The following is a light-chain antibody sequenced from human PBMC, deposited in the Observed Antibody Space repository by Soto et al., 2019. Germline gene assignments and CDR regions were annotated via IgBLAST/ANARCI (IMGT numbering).Light chain of an antibody. CDR3: GTWDGSLSTAE. CDR1: GSNIGNNY. CDR2: EDN. V-gene: IGLV1-51*02. J-gene: IGLJ3*02. Sequence: QSVLTQPPSVSAAPGQRVTISCSGSGSNIGNNYVSWYQQLPGAAPKLLIYEDNKRPSGIPDRFSGFKSGTSATLGITGLQTGDEAEYYCGTWDGSLSTAEFGGGTKVTVL.